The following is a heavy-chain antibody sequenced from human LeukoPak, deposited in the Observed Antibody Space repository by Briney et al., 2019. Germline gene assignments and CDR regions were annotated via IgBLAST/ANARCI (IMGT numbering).Heavy chain of an antibody. CDR3: ATLKDSVTIFDN. J-gene: IGHJ4*02. CDR1: GVIFSCCW. CDR2: INQDGSDK. V-gene: IGHV3-7*01. Sequence: GGSLRLSCAVSGVIFSCCWMRWVRQAPGEGLEWVARINQDGSDKHHADSVKGRFTISRDNAKSSVYLQMNSLRIEDTAVYYCATLKDSVTIFDNWGQGTLVTVSS. D-gene: IGHD4-17*01.